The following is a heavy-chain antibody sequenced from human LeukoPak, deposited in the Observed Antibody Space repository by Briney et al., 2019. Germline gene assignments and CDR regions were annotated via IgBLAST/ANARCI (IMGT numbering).Heavy chain of an antibody. CDR3: ARDLRGGNFDY. Sequence: GGSLRLSCAASGFTVSTNYMSWVRQAPGKGLEWVSVIYSGDSTYYADSVKGRFTISRHSSKNTLYLQMNSLRAEDTVVYYCARDLRGGNFDYWGQGTLVTVSS. CDR2: IYSGDST. J-gene: IGHJ4*02. D-gene: IGHD2-15*01. V-gene: IGHV3-53*04. CDR1: GFTVSTNY.